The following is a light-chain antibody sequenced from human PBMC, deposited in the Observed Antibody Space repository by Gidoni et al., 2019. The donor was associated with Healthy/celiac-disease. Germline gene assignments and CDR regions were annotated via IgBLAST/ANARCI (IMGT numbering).Light chain of an antibody. CDR2: AAS. J-gene: IGKJ1*01. CDR3: QQSYSTPST. Sequence: DIQMTQSPSSLSASVGDRVTITCRASQSISSYLNWYQQKPGKAPKLLSYAASSFQSGVPSRFSGSGSVTDFTLTISSLQPEDFATYYCQQSYSTPSTFGQGTKVEIK. CDR1: QSISSY. V-gene: IGKV1-39*01.